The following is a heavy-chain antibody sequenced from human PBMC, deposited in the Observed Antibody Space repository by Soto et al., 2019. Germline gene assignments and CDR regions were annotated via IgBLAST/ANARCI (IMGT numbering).Heavy chain of an antibody. CDR1: GFPFSSFG. J-gene: IGHJ3*02. D-gene: IGHD6-13*01. CDR2: VSAAGYTT. Sequence: QGELLESGGGVVQPGTSLRLSCAASGFPFSSFGMHWVRQAPGKGVEWVAVVSAAGYTTYYSDSVKGRFNISRDNSRNTLNLQMNSLRREDTGLYYCAKEGSIWKFAFDIWGRGTMVTVSS. V-gene: IGHV3-30*18. CDR3: AKEGSIWKFAFDI.